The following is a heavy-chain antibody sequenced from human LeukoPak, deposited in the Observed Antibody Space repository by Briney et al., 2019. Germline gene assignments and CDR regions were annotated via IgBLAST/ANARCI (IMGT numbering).Heavy chain of an antibody. CDR2: IVVGSGNT. CDR3: AAIPPYRYYGSSGYQDAFDI. J-gene: IGHJ3*02. CDR1: GFTFTISA. D-gene: IGHD3-22*01. V-gene: IGHV1-58*02. Sequence: SVTVSCKASGFTFTISAMQWVRQARGQRLEWIGWIVVGSGNTNYSQKFQERVTITRDMSTSTAYMELSSLMSEDTAVYCCAAIPPYRYYGSSGYQDAFDIWGQGTMVTVSS.